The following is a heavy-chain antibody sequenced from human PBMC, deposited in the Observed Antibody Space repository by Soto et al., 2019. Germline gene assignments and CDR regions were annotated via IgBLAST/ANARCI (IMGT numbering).Heavy chain of an antibody. V-gene: IGHV4-34*01. CDR1: GGSFSDFS. CDR3: ARVLRARAYIYDGSGYSRQNWCDP. J-gene: IGHJ5*02. D-gene: IGHD3-22*01. Sequence: SETLSLTCAVYGGSFSDFSWSWIRKSPGKELEWIGEINPGAITNYNPSLKTLVTMSMDPSNNQFSLKLHHVIAADTSVYFCARVLRARAYIYDGSGYSRQNWCDPCRQGTRGTFSS. CDR2: INPGAIT.